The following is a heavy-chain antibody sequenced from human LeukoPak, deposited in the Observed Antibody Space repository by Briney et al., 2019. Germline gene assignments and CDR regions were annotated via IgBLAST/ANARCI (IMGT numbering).Heavy chain of an antibody. V-gene: IGHV1-2*02. CDR3: ARERYSSSWYNY. CDR2: INPNSGGT. J-gene: IGHJ4*02. Sequence: ASVKVSCKASGYTFTGHYMHWVRQAPGQGLEWMGWINPNSGGTNYAQKFQGRVTMTRDTSISTAYMELSRLRSDDTAVYYCARERYSSSWYNYWGQGTLVTVSS. CDR1: GYTFTGHY. D-gene: IGHD6-13*01.